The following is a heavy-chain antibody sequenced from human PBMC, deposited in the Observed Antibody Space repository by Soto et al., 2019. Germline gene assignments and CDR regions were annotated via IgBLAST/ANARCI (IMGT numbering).Heavy chain of an antibody. D-gene: IGHD2-2*01. Sequence: EVQLVESGGGLVQPGRSLRLFCAASGFIFDDYAMHWFRQTPGKGLEWVSGITWNGVAMGYADSVRGRFTISRDDAKNSLYLQMNSLRPEDTVLYYCANSFLAIRLLYQDMDGWGKGTTVTVSS. CDR3: ANSFLAIRLLYQDMDG. CDR2: ITWNGVAM. CDR1: GFIFDDYA. J-gene: IGHJ6*03. V-gene: IGHV3-9*01.